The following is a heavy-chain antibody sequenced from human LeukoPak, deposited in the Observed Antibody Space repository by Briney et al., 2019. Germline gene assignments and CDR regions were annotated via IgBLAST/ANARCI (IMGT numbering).Heavy chain of an antibody. D-gene: IGHD2-15*01. Sequence: GGSLRLSCAASGFSLSSYAMSWVRQAPGKGLEWVSAISSTDAGTYHADSVRGRFTISRDSSKNTLYLQMNSLRAEDTAVYYCATLSVVVVPAELNWSQGTLVTVSS. J-gene: IGHJ4*02. CDR2: ISSTDAGT. V-gene: IGHV3-23*01. CDR3: ATLSVVVVPAELN. CDR1: GFSLSSYA.